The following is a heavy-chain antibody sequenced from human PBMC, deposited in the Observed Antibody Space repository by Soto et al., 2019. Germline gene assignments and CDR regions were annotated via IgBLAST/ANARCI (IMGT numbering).Heavy chain of an antibody. CDR3: ARDVDERLPGYYIPFDY. J-gene: IGHJ4*02. V-gene: IGHV1-18*01. Sequence: GASVKVSCKASDYTFASYGVSWVRQAPGQGLEWMGWISAYTGNTNYAQKFQGRVTLTTDTSTSTAYMELRSLTSDDTALYYCARDVDERLPGYYIPFDYWGQGTQVTVSS. D-gene: IGHD3-9*01. CDR1: DYTFASYG. CDR2: ISAYTGNT.